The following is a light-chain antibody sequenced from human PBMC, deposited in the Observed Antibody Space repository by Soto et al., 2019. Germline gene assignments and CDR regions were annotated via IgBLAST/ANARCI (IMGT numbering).Light chain of an antibody. CDR1: SSNIGRDY. Sequence: QSVLTQPPSASGTPGQRVTVSCSGSSSNIGRDYVYWYQQLPGTAPKLLIYSNTQRPSGVPDRFSGSKSGTSASLAISGLRSEDEADYYCVAWDDSLSGYVFGTGTKVTV. CDR2: SNT. J-gene: IGLJ1*01. V-gene: IGLV1-47*02. CDR3: VAWDDSLSGYV.